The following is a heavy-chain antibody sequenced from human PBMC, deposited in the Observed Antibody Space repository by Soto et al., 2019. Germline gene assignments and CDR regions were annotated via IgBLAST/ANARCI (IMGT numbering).Heavy chain of an antibody. CDR1: GYTFIGSY. D-gene: IGHD5-12*01. Sequence: QVQLVQSGAEVKKPGASVKVSCKASGYTFIGSYIHWVRQAPGQGLEWMGWINPNSGGAKYSQKFQAWVTMTSDTSSSTDYMELSRLKSDDPAVYYCSRSGGGYDLGDYWGKGALVTVYS. CDR2: INPNSGGA. J-gene: IGHJ4*02. V-gene: IGHV1-2*04. CDR3: SRSGGGYDLGDY.